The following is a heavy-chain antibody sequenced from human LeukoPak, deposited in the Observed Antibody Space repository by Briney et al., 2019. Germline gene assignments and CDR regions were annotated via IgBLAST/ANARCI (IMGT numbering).Heavy chain of an antibody. CDR1: GYTFTGYY. Sequence: GASVKVSCKASGYTFTGYYMHWVRQAPGQGLEWMGWINPNSGGTNYAQKFQGRVTMTRDTPISTAYMELSRLRSEDTAVYYCARGYGYCSGGSCYSNRGYYYYYMDVWGKGTTVTVSS. V-gene: IGHV1-2*02. CDR3: ARGYGYCSGGSCYSNRGYYYYYMDV. D-gene: IGHD2-15*01. CDR2: INPNSGGT. J-gene: IGHJ6*03.